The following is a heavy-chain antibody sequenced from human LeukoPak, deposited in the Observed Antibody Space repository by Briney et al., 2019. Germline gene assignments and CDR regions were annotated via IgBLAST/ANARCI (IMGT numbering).Heavy chain of an antibody. D-gene: IGHD2-21*02. CDR1: GYTLTELS. Sequence: ASVKVSCKVFGYTLTELSMHWVRQAPGQGLEWMGWINPNSGGTNYAQKFQGWVTMTRDTSISTAYMELSRLRSDDTAVYYCARASLAYCGGDCYGHFDYWGQGTLVTVSS. CDR2: INPNSGGT. V-gene: IGHV1-2*04. J-gene: IGHJ4*02. CDR3: ARASLAYCGGDCYGHFDY.